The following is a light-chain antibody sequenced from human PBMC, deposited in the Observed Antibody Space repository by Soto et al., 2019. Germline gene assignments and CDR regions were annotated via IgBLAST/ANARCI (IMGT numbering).Light chain of an antibody. V-gene: IGLV1-40*01. J-gene: IGLJ1*01. Sequence: QSVLTQPPSVSGAPGQRVSISCTGSTSNIGAPYDVHWYQHLPGTAPKLLIYGDNNRPSGVPDRFSGSKSVTSASLAITLIQAEDQADSYCQSYDIGLHNYVFGTGTKVTV. CDR3: QSYDIGLHNYV. CDR2: GDN. CDR1: TSNIGAPYD.